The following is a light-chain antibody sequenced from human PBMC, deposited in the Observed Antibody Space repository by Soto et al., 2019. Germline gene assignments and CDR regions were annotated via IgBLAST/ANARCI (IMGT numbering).Light chain of an antibody. CDR1: SGHSSYA. V-gene: IGLV4-69*01. CDR3: QTWVTGIVV. CDR2: LNIDGSH. Sequence: QSVLTQSPSTSASLGASVKLTCTLSSGHSSYAIAWHQQQPEKGPRYLMNLNIDGSHSKGDGIPDRFSGSSSGAERYLTISSLQSEDEAGYYCQTWVTGIVVFGGGTKLTVL. J-gene: IGLJ2*01.